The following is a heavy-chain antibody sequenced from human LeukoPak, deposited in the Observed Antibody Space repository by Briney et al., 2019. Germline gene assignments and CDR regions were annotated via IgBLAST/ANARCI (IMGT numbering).Heavy chain of an antibody. CDR3: ARDAVSDY. J-gene: IGHJ4*02. CDR2: INPSGGST. V-gene: IGHV1-46*01. CDR1: GYTFTSYY. Sequence: ASVKVSCKASGYTFTSYYMHWVRQAPGQGLEWMGIINPSGGSTSYAQKFQGRVTMTRDMSTSTAYMELRSLRSDDTAVYYCARDAVSDYWGQGTLVTVSS.